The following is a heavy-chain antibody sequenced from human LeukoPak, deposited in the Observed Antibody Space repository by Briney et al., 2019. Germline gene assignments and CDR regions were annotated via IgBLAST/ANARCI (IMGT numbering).Heavy chain of an antibody. CDR1: GYAFTSYD. V-gene: IGHV1-8*01. CDR3: ARGHVEDADDY. J-gene: IGHJ4*02. Sequence: ASVKVSCXASGYAFTSYDIDWVRQATGQGLEWMGWMNPNSGNTGYAQKFQGRVTMTRNTSISTAYMELSSLRSEDTAVYYCARGHVEDADDYWGQGTLVTVSS. CDR2: MNPNSGNT.